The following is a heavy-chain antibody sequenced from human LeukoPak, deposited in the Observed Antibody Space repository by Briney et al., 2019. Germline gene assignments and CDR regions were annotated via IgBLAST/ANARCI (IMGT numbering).Heavy chain of an antibody. J-gene: IGHJ5*02. D-gene: IGHD6-13*01. V-gene: IGHV1-8*02. CDR1: GYTFTGYY. CDR2: MNPNSGNT. Sequence: ASVKVSCKASGYTFTGYYMHWVRQATGQGLEWMGWMNPNSGNTGYAQKFQGRVTMTRNTSISTAYMELSSLRSEDTAVYYCARGLDRGIAAAPWGQGTLVTVSS. CDR3: ARGLDRGIAAAP.